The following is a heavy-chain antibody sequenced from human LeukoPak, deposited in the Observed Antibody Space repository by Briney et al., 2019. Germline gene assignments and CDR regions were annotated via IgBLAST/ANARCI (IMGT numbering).Heavy chain of an antibody. D-gene: IGHD5-12*01. CDR1: GYTLTELS. J-gene: IGHJ4*02. Sequence: GASVKVSCKVSGYTLTELSMHWVRQVPGKGLEWMGGFDPEDGETIYAQKFQGRVTMTEDTSTDTAYMELSSLRSEDTAVYYCATEGRRYSGYGGVGYWGQGTLVTVSS. V-gene: IGHV1-24*01. CDR2: FDPEDGET. CDR3: ATEGRRYSGYGGVGY.